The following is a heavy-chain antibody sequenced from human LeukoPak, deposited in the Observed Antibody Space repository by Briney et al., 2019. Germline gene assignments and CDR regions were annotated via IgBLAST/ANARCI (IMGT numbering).Heavy chain of an antibody. D-gene: IGHD2-2*01. V-gene: IGHV1-46*01. J-gene: IGHJ5*02. CDR3: ARGGGTRDWDWFDP. CDR2: INPSGGST. CDR1: GYTFSSYF. Sequence: ASVKVSCKASGYTFSSYFMHWVRQAPGQGLEWMGIINPSGGSTNYAQKFQGRVTMTRDTSTSTVYMELSSLRPEDTAVYYCARGGGTRDWDWFDPWGQGTLVTVSS.